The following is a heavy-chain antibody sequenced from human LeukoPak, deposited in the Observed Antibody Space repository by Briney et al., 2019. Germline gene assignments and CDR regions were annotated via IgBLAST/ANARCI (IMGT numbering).Heavy chain of an antibody. Sequence: PGGSLRLSCAASGFTFSSYAMSWVRQAPGKGLERVSAISGSGGTTYYADSLKGRFTISRDNSKNTLFLRMSGLRAGDTAIYYCAKQPHSSAYYLFDYWGQGTLVTVSS. CDR3: AKQPHSSAYYLFDY. D-gene: IGHD3-22*01. J-gene: IGHJ4*02. CDR2: ISGSGGTT. V-gene: IGHV3-23*01. CDR1: GFTFSSYA.